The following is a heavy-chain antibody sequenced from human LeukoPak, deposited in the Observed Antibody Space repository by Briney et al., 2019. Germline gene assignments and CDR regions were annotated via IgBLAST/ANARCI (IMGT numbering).Heavy chain of an antibody. D-gene: IGHD6-13*01. J-gene: IGHJ4*02. V-gene: IGHV3-30-3*01. Sequence: PGGSLRLSCAASGFTFSIYSMHWVRQAPGKGLEWVAIISKDGNNKYYTDSVKGRFTISRDNSKNTLYLQMNSLRAEDTAVYYCAKDRGSLAAAGSLNYYFDYWGQGTLVTVSS. CDR2: ISKDGNNK. CDR1: GFTFSIYS. CDR3: AKDRGSLAAAGSLNYYFDY.